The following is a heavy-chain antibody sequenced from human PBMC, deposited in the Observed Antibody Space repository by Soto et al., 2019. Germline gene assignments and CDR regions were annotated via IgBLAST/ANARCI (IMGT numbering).Heavy chain of an antibody. CDR2: MNPNSGNT. V-gene: IGHV1-8*01. CDR1: GYTFTSYD. J-gene: IGHJ4*02. D-gene: IGHD1-26*01. Sequence: ASVKVSCKASGYTFTSYDINWVRQATGQGLEWMGWMNPNSGNTGYAQKLQGRVTMTRNISISTAYMELSSLRSEDTAVYYCARGHEWELVDYWGQGTLVTVSS. CDR3: ARGHEWELVDY.